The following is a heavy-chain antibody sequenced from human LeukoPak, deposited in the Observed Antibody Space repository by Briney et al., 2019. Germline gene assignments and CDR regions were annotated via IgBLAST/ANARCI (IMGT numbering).Heavy chain of an antibody. CDR3: ARQGVVVPAAQTDFDY. Sequence: GASVKVSCKASGYTLTSYGISWVRQAPGQGPEWMGWISAYNGNTNYAQKLQGRVTMTTDTSTSTAYMELRSLRSDDTAVYYCARQGVVVPAAQTDFDYWGQGTLVTVSS. V-gene: IGHV1-18*01. CDR2: ISAYNGNT. D-gene: IGHD2-2*01. CDR1: GYTLTSYG. J-gene: IGHJ4*02.